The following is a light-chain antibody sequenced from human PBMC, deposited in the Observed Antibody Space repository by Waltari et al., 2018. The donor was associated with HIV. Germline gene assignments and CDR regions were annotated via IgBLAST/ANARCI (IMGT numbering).Light chain of an antibody. CDR1: QTISNDY. J-gene: IGKJ5*01. CDR2: GAS. V-gene: IGKV3-20*01. CDR3: QQYHTTPFT. Sequence: EIVLTQSPGTLSLSPGETATLSCRASQTISNDYLVWYHQKPGQAPRLIIYGASSRATGIPGRFSGSGSGTDFTLTITRLEPEDFAVYYCQQYHTTPFTFGQGTRLEIK.